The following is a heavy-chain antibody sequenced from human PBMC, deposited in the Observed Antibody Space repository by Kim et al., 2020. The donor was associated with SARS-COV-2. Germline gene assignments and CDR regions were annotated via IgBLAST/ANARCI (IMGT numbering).Heavy chain of an antibody. V-gene: IGHV1-3*01. CDR2: INAGNGNT. D-gene: IGHD3-10*01. Sequence: ASVKVSCKASGYTFTSYAMHWVRQAPGQRLEWMGWINAGNGNTKYSQKFQGRVTITRDTSASTAYMELSSLRSEDTAVYYCARDYYGSGSYYNSGYFQHWGQGTLVTVSS. J-gene: IGHJ1*01. CDR1: GYTFTSYA. CDR3: ARDYYGSGSYYNSGYFQH.